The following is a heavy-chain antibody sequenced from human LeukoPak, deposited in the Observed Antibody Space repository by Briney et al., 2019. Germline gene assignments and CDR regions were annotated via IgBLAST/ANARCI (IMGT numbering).Heavy chain of an antibody. J-gene: IGHJ5*02. V-gene: IGHV3-7*01. CDR1: GFTFSNYW. D-gene: IGHD1-1*01. CDR2: IKQDGSEK. CDR3: ARDALRGGEWYNGNDGNWFDP. Sequence: GGSLRLSCAASGFTFSNYWMSWVRQAPGKGLEWVANIKQDGSEKCYVDSVKGRFTISRDNAKNSLYLQMNSLRAEDTAVYYCARDALRGGEWYNGNDGNWFDPGGQGTLVTVSS.